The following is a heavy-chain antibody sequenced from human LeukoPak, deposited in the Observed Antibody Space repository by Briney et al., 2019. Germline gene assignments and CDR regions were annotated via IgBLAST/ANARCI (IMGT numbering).Heavy chain of an antibody. CDR1: GGPISSSSYY. D-gene: IGHD6-13*01. V-gene: IGHV4-39*02. CDR3: AREDSSSSDFDY. J-gene: IGHJ4*02. CDR2: IYYSGST. Sequence: SETLSLTCTVSGGPISSSSYYWGWIRQPPGKGLEWIGSIYYSGSTYYNPSLQSRVTISVDTSKNQFSLKLSSVTAADTAVYYCAREDSSSSDFDYWGQRTLVTVSS.